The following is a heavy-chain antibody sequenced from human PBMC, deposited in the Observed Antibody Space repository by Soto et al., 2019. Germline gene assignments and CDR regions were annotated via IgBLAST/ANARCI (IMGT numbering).Heavy chain of an antibody. J-gene: IGHJ6*02. V-gene: IGHV1-3*01. CDR2: INAGSGNT. CDR1: GYSFTSYA. Sequence: GASVKVSCKASGYSFTSYAIYWVRQAPGQRLEWMGWINAGSGNTKYSQKLQGRVTFTGDTSASTAHMELSSLRSEDTAVYFCARGVENIVVVLDVFGYYGMDVWGQGTTVTVSS. CDR3: ARGVENIVVVLDVFGYYGMDV. D-gene: IGHD2-2*01.